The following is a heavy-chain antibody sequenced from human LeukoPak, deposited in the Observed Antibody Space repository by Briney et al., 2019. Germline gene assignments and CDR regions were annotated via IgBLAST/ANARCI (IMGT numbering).Heavy chain of an antibody. J-gene: IGHJ5*02. CDR2: INPTGTGT. CDR1: GYTFTGHS. D-gene: IGHD3-10*01. Sequence: ASVKVSCKASGYTFTGHSMYWVRQAPGQGLEWIGLINPTGTGTLYAQKFQGRVTMTRDMSTSTDYMELSSLRSEDTAVYYCARDNSVGDIAWWFDPWGQGTLVTVSS. CDR3: ARDNSVGDIAWWFDP. V-gene: IGHV1-46*01.